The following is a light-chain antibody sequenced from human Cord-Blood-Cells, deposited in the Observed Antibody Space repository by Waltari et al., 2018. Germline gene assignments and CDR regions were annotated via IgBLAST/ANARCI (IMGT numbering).Light chain of an antibody. CDR3: SSYTSSSTYV. V-gene: IGLV2-18*02. Sequence: QSALTQPPSVSGSPGQSVTISCTGTSSAVATTHRASWYQQPPGTAPKRMIYEVSNRPSGVPDRFSGSKSGNTASLTISGLQAEDEADYYCSSYTSSSTYVFGTGTKVTVL. CDR1: SSAVATTHR. J-gene: IGLJ1*01. CDR2: EVS.